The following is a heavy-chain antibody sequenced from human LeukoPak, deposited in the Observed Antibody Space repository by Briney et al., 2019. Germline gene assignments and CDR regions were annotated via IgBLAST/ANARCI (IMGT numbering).Heavy chain of an antibody. D-gene: IGHD2-15*01. CDR1: GFTFSSYA. V-gene: IGHV3-30-3*01. CDR2: ISYDGSDK. CDR3: AREADCSGGSCYSGFDY. J-gene: IGHJ4*02. Sequence: GGSLRLSWAASGFTFSSYAMHWVRQAPGKGLEWVAFISYDGSDKYYADSVKGRFTISRDNSKNTLYLQMNSLRAEDTAVYYCAREADCSGGSCYSGFDYWGQGILVIVSS.